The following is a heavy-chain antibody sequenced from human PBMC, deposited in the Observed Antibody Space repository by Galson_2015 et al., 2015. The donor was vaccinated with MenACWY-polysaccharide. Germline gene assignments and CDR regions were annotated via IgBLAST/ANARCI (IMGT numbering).Heavy chain of an antibody. Sequence: SVKVSCKASGYTFSGYHIHWVRHAPGQGLEWMGWIHPNSGGTTFAQKFQGRVTMTRDTSVSTVYMELHSLRSDDTAVYLCGGCGYGTGSGSYWGHGTLVTVSS. V-gene: IGHV1-2*02. CDR3: GGCGYGTGSGSY. CDR2: IHPNSGGT. D-gene: IGHD3-10*01. CDR1: GYTFSGYH. J-gene: IGHJ4*01.